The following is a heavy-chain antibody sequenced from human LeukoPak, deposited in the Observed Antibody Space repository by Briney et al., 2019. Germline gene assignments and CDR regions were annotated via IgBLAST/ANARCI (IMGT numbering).Heavy chain of an antibody. CDR3: AKGSGYSYGYFDY. D-gene: IGHD5-18*01. V-gene: IGHV3-23*01. CDR2: ISGSGGST. Sequence: GGSLRLSCAASGFTFSSYAMSWVRQAPGKGLEWASAISGSGGSTYYADSVKGRFTISRDNSKNTLYLQMNSLRAEDTAVYYCAKGSGYSYGYFDYWGQGTLVTVSS. J-gene: IGHJ4*02. CDR1: GFTFSSYA.